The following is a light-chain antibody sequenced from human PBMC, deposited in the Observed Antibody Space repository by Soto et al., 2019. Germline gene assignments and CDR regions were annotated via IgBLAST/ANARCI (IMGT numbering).Light chain of an antibody. J-gene: IGKJ5*01. CDR3: QQRSNWIT. CDR2: DIS. V-gene: IGKV3-11*01. CDR1: QSVSSN. Sequence: EIVMTQSPAPLSVSPGDSATLPCRASQSVSSNLAWYQQTPGQAPSLLIYDISARAAGIPTRFSGSGSGTVFTLTISSLEPEDFAIYYCQQRSNWITFGQGTRLENK.